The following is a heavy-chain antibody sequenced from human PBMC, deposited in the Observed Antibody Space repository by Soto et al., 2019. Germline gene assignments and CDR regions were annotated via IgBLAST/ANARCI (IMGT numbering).Heavy chain of an antibody. Sequence: SETLSLTCSIYSGSFSGYYWSWIRQPPGKGLEWIGETSQSGNTNYSPSLKSRVSISIDTSKKQFSLNLASVSAADTAVYYCARAPKVSGSSQTRPDFWGQGTLV. V-gene: IGHV4-34*01. D-gene: IGHD6-6*01. CDR2: TSQSGNT. J-gene: IGHJ4*02. CDR3: ARAPKVSGSSQTRPDF. CDR1: SGSFSGYY.